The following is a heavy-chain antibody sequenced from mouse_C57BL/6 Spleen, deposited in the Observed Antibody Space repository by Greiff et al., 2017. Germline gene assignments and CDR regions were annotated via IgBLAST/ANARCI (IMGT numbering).Heavy chain of an antibody. V-gene: IGHV1-9*01. CDR1: GYTFTGYW. J-gene: IGHJ4*01. Sequence: VMLVESGAELMKPGASVKRSCKATGYTFTGYWIEWVKQRPGHGLEWIGEILPGSGGTNYNEKFKGKAKFTADTSSNTAYMQLSSLTTEDSAIYYCARDEEDSSGYVAMDYWGQGTSVTVSS. D-gene: IGHD3-2*02. CDR3: ARDEEDSSGYVAMDY. CDR2: ILPGSGGT.